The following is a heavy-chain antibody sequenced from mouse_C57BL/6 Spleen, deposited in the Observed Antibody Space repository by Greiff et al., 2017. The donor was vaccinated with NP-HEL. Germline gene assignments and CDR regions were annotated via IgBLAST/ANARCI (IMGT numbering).Heavy chain of an antibody. D-gene: IGHD2-3*01. Sequence: DVKLQESGGGLVQPGGSMKLSCAASGFTFSDAWMDWVRQSPEKGLEWVAEIRNKANNHATYYAESVKGRFTISRDDSKSSVYLQMNSLRAEDTGIYYCTSRGLLRQYYYAMDYWGQGTSVTVSS. CDR2: IRNKANNHAT. CDR3: TSRGLLRQYYYAMDY. J-gene: IGHJ4*01. CDR1: GFTFSDAW. V-gene: IGHV6-6*01.